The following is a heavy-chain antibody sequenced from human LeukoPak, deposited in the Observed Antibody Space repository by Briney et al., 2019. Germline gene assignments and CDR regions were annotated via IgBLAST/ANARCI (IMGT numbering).Heavy chain of an antibody. J-gene: IGHJ4*02. CDR2: IYTSGST. Sequence: SETLSLTCTVSGGSISSGSYYWSWIRQPAGKGLEWIGRIYTSGSTNYNPSLKSRVTISVDTSKNQFSLKPSSVTAADTAVYYCARDSRRDGYNLDYWGRGTLVTVSS. CDR3: ARDSRRDGYNLDY. V-gene: IGHV4-61*02. D-gene: IGHD5-24*01. CDR1: GGSISSGSYY.